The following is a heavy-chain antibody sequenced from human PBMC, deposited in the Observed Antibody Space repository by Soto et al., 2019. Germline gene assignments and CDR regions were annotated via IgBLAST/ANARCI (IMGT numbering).Heavy chain of an antibody. D-gene: IGHD2-8*01. J-gene: IGHJ6*02. CDR3: TKSRRGILMVYGFGGMDV. CDR2: ISGSGDGT. V-gene: IGHV3-23*01. CDR1: GFTFSNAW. Sequence: PGGSLRLSCAASGFTFSNAWMSWVRQAPGKGLEWVSSISGSGDGTYYGDSVKGRFTISRDSSSSTLYLEMNNLRGEDTAVYFCTKSRRGILMVYGFGGMDVWGQGTTVTVSS.